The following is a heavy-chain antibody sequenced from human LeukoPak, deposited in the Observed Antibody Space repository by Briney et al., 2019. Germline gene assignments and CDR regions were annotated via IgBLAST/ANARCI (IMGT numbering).Heavy chain of an antibody. CDR1: GFTFSSYD. J-gene: IGHJ3*02. D-gene: IGHD2-15*01. Sequence: GGSLRLSCSASGFTFSSYDMHWVRQATGKGLEWVSAIGTAGDTYYPGSVKGRFTISRENAKNSLYLQMNSLRAGDTAVYYCARALLYGSRNAFDIWGQGTMVTVSS. CDR3: ARALLYGSRNAFDI. CDR2: IGTAGDT. V-gene: IGHV3-13*01.